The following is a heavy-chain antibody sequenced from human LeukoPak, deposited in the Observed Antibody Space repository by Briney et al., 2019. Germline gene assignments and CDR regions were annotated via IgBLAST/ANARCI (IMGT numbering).Heavy chain of an antibody. CDR3: ARDPGY. CDR2: ISSSSRYT. Sequence: KAGGSLRLSCAASRFTFRDYYTSSIRQAPGKGLEWVSYISSSSRYTNYADSVKGRFTISRDNAKNSLYLQMNSLRAEDTAVYYCARDPGYWGQGTLVTVSS. V-gene: IGHV3-11*05. J-gene: IGHJ4*02. CDR1: RFTFRDYY. D-gene: IGHD1-1*01.